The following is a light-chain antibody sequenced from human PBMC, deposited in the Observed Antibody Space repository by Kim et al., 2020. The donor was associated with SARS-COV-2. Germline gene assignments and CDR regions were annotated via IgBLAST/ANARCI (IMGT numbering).Light chain of an antibody. CDR1: QTVLHSAINKYS. CDR2: WAS. CDR3: QQYYASPWT. J-gene: IGKJ1*01. Sequence: DIVMTQSPDSLAVSLGERATINCKSSQTVLHSAINKYSLAWYRHKPGQPPELLIYWASTRESGVPDRFSGSGSGTDFTLTISSLQAEDVAVYYCQQYYASPWTFGQGTKVDIK. V-gene: IGKV4-1*01.